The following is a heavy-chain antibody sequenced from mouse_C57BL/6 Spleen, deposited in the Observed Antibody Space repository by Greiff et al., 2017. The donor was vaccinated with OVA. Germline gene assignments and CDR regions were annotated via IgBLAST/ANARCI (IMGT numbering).Heavy chain of an antibody. D-gene: IGHD1-1*01. CDR2: IDPETGGT. CDR3: TRRGPLLRDY. J-gene: IGHJ4*01. V-gene: IGHV1-15*01. Sequence: QVQLQQSGAELVRPGASVTLSCKASGYTFTDYEMHWVKQTPVHGLEWIGAIDPETGGTAYNQKFKGKAILTADKSSSTAYMELRSLTSEDSAVYYCTRRGPLLRDYWGQGTSVTVSS. CDR1: GYTFTDYE.